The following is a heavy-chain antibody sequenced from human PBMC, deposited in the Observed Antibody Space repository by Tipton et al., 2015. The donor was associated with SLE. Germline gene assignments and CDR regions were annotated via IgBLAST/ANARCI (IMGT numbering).Heavy chain of an antibody. V-gene: IGHV4-34*01. D-gene: IGHD6-19*01. CDR1: GGSFSGYY. CDR3: AISPEAVAGDAAFDI. J-gene: IGHJ3*02. CDR2: INHSGST. Sequence: TLSLTCAVYGGSFSGYYWSWIRQPPGKGLEWIGEINHSGSTNYNPSLKSRVTISVDTSKNQFSLKLSSVTAADTAVYYCAISPEAVAGDAAFDIWGQGTIVTVSS.